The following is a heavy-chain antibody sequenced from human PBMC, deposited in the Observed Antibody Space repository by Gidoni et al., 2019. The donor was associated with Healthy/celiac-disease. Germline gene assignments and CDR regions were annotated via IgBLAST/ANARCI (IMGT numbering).Heavy chain of an antibody. D-gene: IGHD3-3*01. Sequence: QVQLLESGGGVVQPGRSLRLSCAASGFTFSCYGMHWVRSAPGKGLEWVAVIWYDGSNKYYADSVKGRFTISRDNSKNTLYLQMNSLRAEDTAVYYCARDLANRGDFWSGYWSSQDNYGMDVWGQGTTVTVSS. CDR3: ARDLANRGDFWSGYWSSQDNYGMDV. J-gene: IGHJ6*02. CDR2: IWYDGSNK. V-gene: IGHV3-33*01. CDR1: GFTFSCYG.